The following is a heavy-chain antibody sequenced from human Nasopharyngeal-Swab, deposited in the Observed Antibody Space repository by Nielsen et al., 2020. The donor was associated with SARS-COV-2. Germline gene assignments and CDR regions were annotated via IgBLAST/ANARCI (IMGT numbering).Heavy chain of an antibody. CDR1: GFTFSSYW. CDR3: AKRGYSYVNKFDL. J-gene: IGHJ4*02. V-gene: IGHV3-7*03. CDR2: RKKDGSEK. Sequence: GGSLRLTCAASGFTFSSYWTSWVRQAPGKGREWVASRKKDGSEKYYVDSVKGGFTISRDNAKNSLYLQMNSLRAEDTAVYYCAKRGYSYVNKFDLWGQGTLVTVSS. D-gene: IGHD5-18*01.